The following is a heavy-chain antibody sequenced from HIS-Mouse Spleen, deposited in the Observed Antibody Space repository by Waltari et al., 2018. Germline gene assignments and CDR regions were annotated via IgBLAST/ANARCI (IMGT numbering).Heavy chain of an antibody. Sequence: EVQLVQSGGGLVKPGGSLRLSCAASGFTFSSYSMNWVRQAPGNVLEWVSSISSSSSYIYYADSVKCRFTISRDNAKNSLYLQMNSLRAEDTAVYYCARRLLTGDAFDIWGQGTMVTVSS. V-gene: IGHV3-21*01. J-gene: IGHJ3*02. CDR3: ARRLLTGDAFDI. CDR2: ISSSSSYI. CDR1: GFTFSSYS. D-gene: IGHD7-27*01.